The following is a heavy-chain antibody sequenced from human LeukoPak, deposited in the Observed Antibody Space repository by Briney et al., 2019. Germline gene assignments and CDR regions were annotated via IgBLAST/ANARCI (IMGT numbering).Heavy chain of an antibody. CDR1: GFTFSSYT. J-gene: IGHJ4*02. V-gene: IGHV3-23*01. CDR2: ITTSDGNT. Sequence: GGSLRLSRAASGFTFSSYTMSWVRQAPGKGLEWVSTITTSDGNTYYADSVKGRFTVSRDNSKNTLFLQMNSLRAEDTAVYYCAKDGGLWVSAHWGDSWGRGTLVTVSS. D-gene: IGHD7-27*01. CDR3: AKDGGLWVSAHWGDS.